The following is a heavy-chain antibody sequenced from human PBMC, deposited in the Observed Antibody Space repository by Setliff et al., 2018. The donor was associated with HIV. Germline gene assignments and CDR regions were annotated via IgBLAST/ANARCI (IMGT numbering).Heavy chain of an antibody. CDR1: GFTFDDYA. CDR3: ARGVPGICSGGTCYLEY. J-gene: IGHJ4*02. D-gene: IGHD2-15*01. CDR2: INWSSRNM. V-gene: IGHV3-9*01. Sequence: GGSLRLSCAASGFTFDDYAMHWVRQAPGKGLEWVSGINWSSRNMGYADSVKGRFTISRDNAKNSLYMQMNSLRAEDTAVYYCARGVPGICSGGTCYLEYWGQGALVTVSS.